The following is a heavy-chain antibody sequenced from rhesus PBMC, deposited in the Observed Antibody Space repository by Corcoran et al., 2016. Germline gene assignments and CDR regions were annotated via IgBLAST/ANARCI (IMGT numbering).Heavy chain of an antibody. J-gene: IGHJ3*01. Sequence: QVQLQESGPGLVKPSETLSLTCAVSGASISTYWWSWIRPPPGNGLEWIGEIKGNTGSTDYHPSLMRRVTNSRDASKNQFSLRRSSVTAADTAVYYCARAYSTGWSNAFDFWGQGLRVTVSS. V-gene: IGHV4-80*01. CDR3: ARAYSTGWSNAFDF. D-gene: IGHD6S26*01. CDR1: GASISTYW. CDR2: IKGNTGST.